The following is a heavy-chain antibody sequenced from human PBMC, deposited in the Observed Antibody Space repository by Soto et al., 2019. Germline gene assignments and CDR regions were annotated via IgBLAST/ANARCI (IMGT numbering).Heavy chain of an antibody. Sequence: QVQLVQSGAEVKKPGASVKVSCKAAGYTLTTYGVSWVRQAPGQGLEWVGWISAYNDHTNYAQKFQGRVTMTTDTSTSTAYMELRSLGSDDTAVYYCARGTYFDYWGQGTLATVSS. D-gene: IGHD1-1*01. J-gene: IGHJ4*02. CDR1: GYTLTTYG. CDR2: ISAYNDHT. V-gene: IGHV1-18*01. CDR3: ARGTYFDY.